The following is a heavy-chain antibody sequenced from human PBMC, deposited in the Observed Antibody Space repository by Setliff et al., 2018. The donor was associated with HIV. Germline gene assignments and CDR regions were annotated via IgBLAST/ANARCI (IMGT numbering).Heavy chain of an antibody. J-gene: IGHJ6*03. CDR2: VNHSGKT. CDR3: ARAFLLVPAARDYYYYMDV. D-gene: IGHD2-2*01. V-gene: IGHV4-34*01. CDR1: GGSFSGYY. Sequence: PSETLSLTCAVYGGSFSGYYWTWIRQAPGKGLKWIGEVNHSGKTNCNPSLKSRVTISVDTSKNQFSLKLSSVTAADTAVYYCARAFLLVPAARDYYYYMDVWGKGTTVTVSS.